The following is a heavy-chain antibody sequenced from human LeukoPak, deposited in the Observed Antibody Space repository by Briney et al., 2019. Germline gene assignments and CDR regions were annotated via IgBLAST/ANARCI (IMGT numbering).Heavy chain of an antibody. CDR1: GFTFSSYG. D-gene: IGHD1-26*01. Sequence: GGSLRLSCAASGFTFSSYGMHWVRQAPGKGLEWVAVIWYDGSNKYYADSVKGRFTISRDNSKNTLYPQMNSLRAEDTAVYYCAREEVGATLDYWGQGTLVTVSS. CDR2: IWYDGSNK. CDR3: AREEVGATLDY. V-gene: IGHV3-33*01. J-gene: IGHJ4*02.